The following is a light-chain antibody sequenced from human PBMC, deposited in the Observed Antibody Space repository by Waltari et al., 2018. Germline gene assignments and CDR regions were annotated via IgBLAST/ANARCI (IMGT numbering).Light chain of an antibody. V-gene: IGKV3-20*01. CDR2: GTS. CDR1: QSVSRS. Sequence: EIVLAQSPGTLSLSPGESATLSCRASQSVSRSLAWYQQKPGQAPRLLIYGTSIRATGIPDRFSGSESGTDFSLTISRLESEDFAVYYCQHYVRLPATFGQGTKVEIK. CDR3: QHYVRLPAT. J-gene: IGKJ1*01.